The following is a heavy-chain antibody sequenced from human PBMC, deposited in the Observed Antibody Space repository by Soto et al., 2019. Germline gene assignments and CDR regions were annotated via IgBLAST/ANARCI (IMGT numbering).Heavy chain of an antibody. D-gene: IGHD3-16*01. CDR2: IYYSGYP. Sequence: SETLSLTCTVSGGSISSSSYYWGWIRQRAGNGLEWIGSIYYSGYPYYTPSLKSRVTISVDTSKNQFSLKLSSVTAADTAVYYCARHNGPLYVGYYYDMDVWGQGTTVT. J-gene: IGHJ6*02. V-gene: IGHV4-39*01. CDR3: ARHNGPLYVGYYYDMDV. CDR1: GGSISSSSYY.